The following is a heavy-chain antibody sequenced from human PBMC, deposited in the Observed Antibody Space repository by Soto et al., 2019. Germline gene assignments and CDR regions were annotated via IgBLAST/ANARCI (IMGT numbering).Heavy chain of an antibody. D-gene: IGHD6-25*01. CDR3: ARDVWGTAAAGSYYFDY. Sequence: ASVKVSCKTSGYSFSNYGVAWVRQAPGQGLEWMGWISGYNENTNSAQHFQDRITMTTDTFMSTAYMELRSLRSDDTAIYYCARDVWGTAAAGSYYFDYWGQGTVVTVSS. CDR2: ISGYNENT. J-gene: IGHJ4*02. V-gene: IGHV1-18*01. CDR1: GYSFSNYG.